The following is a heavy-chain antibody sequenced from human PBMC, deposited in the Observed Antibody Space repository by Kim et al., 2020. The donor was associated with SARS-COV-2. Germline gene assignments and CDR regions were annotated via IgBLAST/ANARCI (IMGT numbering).Heavy chain of an antibody. Sequence: NGNTNYAQGLQGRVTMTTDTSTSTAYMELRGLRSDDTAIYYCARDGYFDLWGRGTLVTVSS. J-gene: IGHJ2*01. CDR2: NGNT. CDR3: ARDGYFDL. V-gene: IGHV1-18*01.